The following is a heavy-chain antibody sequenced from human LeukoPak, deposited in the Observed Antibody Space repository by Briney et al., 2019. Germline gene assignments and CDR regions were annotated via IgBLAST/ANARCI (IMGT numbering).Heavy chain of an antibody. J-gene: IGHJ4*02. D-gene: IGHD3-16*02. CDR1: GGIFGSYA. Sequence: SVKLSCKASGGIFGSYAINWVRQPPGQGLEWLGRIIPILDTQNYAQTFQGRVTISADKSTRTVYMELSSLRSEDTALYYCAKGSRLREAGSYRFWGQGTLVTVSS. CDR2: IIPILDTQ. V-gene: IGHV1-69*04. CDR3: AKGSRLREAGSYRF.